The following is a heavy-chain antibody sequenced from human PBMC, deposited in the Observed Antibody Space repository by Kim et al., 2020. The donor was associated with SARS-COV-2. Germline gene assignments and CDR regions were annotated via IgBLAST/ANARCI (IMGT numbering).Heavy chain of an antibody. V-gene: IGHV4-34*01. D-gene: IGHD2-15*01. CDR2: INHSGST. CDR1: GGSFSGYY. CDR3: ARGRGDVVVVAATITTVTNLGTFDY. J-gene: IGHJ4*02. Sequence: SETLSLTCAVYGGSFSGYYWSWIRQPPGKGLEWIGEINHSGSTNYNPSLKSRVTISVDTSKNQFSLKLSSVTAADTAVYYCARGRGDVVVVAATITTVTNLGTFDYWGQGTLVTVSS.